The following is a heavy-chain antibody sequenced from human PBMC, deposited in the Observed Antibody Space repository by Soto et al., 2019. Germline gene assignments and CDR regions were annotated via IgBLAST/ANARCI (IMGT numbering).Heavy chain of an antibody. D-gene: IGHD1-26*01. J-gene: IGHJ4*02. CDR2: IFHSGST. V-gene: IGHV4-4*02. CDR3: AHRPIVGAAI. Sequence: QVQLQESGPGLVKPSGTLSLTCAVFGGSISNSNWWPWVRQPPGKALDWIGEIFHSGSTKYNSSLMGRVTISVDKANNQFSLKLSSVTAADTAVYYCAHRPIVGAAIWGQGTLVTVSS. CDR1: GGSISNSNW.